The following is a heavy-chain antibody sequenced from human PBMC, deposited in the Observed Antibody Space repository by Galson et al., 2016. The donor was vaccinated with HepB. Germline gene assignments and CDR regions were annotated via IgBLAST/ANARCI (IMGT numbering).Heavy chain of an antibody. D-gene: IGHD2-15*01. J-gene: IGHJ4*02. CDR2: ISAYNGNSNT. CDR3: ARDFCSGGSCSPPLGY. V-gene: IGHV1-18*01. Sequence: SVNVSCKASGYTFGNYGISWVRQAPGQGLEWMAWISAYNGNSNTDYAQKFQGRVSKTTDPSTSTAYMELTSLKSDDTAVYYCARDFCSGGSCSPPLGYWGQGTLVTVSS. CDR1: GYTFGNYG.